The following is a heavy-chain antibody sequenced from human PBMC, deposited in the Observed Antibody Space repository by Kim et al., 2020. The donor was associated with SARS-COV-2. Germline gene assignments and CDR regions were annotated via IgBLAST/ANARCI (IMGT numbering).Heavy chain of an antibody. V-gene: IGHV3-64D*09. D-gene: IGHD2-15*01. Sequence: GGSLRLSCSASGFTFSTYVMHWVRQAPGKGLEYVSAISSNGGTTKYADSVKGRFTISRDNSKNTLYLQMGSLRAEDTALYYCVKEIRYCSGGNCQDAFDIWGQGTMVTVSS. CDR3: VKEIRYCSGGNCQDAFDI. J-gene: IGHJ3*02. CDR1: GFTFSTYV. CDR2: ISSNGGTT.